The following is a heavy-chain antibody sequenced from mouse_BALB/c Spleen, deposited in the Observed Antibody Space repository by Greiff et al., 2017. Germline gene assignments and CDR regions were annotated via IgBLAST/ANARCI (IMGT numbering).Heavy chain of an antibody. Sequence: EVKLVESGGGLVKPGGSLKLSCAASGFAFSSYDMSWVRQTPEKRLEWVAYISSGGGSTYYPDTVKGRFTISRDNAKNTLYLQMSSLKSEDTAMYYCARDGYDEAYWGQGTLVTVSA. J-gene: IGHJ3*01. V-gene: IGHV5-12-1*01. CDR2: ISSGGGST. CDR1: GFAFSSYD. D-gene: IGHD2-2*01. CDR3: ARDGYDEAY.